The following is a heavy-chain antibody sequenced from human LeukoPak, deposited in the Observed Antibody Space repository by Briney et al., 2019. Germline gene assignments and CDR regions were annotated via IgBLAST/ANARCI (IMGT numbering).Heavy chain of an antibody. CDR1: GASINSSY. V-gene: IGHV4-59*03. CDR2: IFSSGSA. J-gene: IGHJ4*02. D-gene: IGHD4-17*01. CDR3: ASHRGTTVTPFDY. Sequence: SETLSLTCTVSGASINSSYCSRIRQPPGKGQEWSGYIFSSGSANYNPSLRTRVTFSVDTSNNQFSLRLSSVTAADTAVYYCASHRGTTVTPFDYWGQGTLVTVSS.